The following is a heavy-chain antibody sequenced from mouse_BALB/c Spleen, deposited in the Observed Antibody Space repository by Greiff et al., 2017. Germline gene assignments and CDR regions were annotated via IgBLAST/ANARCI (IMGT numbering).Heavy chain of an antibody. Sequence: QVQLQQSAAELARPGASVKMSCKASGYTFTSYTMHWVKQRPGQGLEWIGYINPSSGYTEYNQKFKDKTTLTADKSFSTAYMQLSSLTSEDSAVYYCARRASQLAFDYWGQGTTLTVSS. CDR3: ARRASQLAFDY. CDR1: GYTFTSYT. D-gene: IGHD4-1*02. V-gene: IGHV1-4*02. CDR2: INPSSGYT. J-gene: IGHJ2*01.